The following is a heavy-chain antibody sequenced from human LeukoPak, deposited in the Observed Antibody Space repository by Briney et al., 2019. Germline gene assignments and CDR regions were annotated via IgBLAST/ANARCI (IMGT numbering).Heavy chain of an antibody. CDR1: GFTFSSYG. CDR3: VRGAPRRWFGESLSGAKYYFDY. J-gene: IGHJ4*02. Sequence: GGSLRLSCAASGFTFSSYGIHWVRQAPGKGLEWVAFIRYDGSNKYYAESVKGRFTISRDNSKNTLYLQMNPLRAEDTAVYYCVRGAPRRWFGESLSGAKYYFDYWGQGTLVTVSS. CDR2: IRYDGSNK. V-gene: IGHV3-30*02. D-gene: IGHD3-10*01.